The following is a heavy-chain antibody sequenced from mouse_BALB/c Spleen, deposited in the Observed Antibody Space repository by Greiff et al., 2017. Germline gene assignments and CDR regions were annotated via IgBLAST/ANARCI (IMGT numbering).Heavy chain of an antibody. D-gene: IGHD2-4*01. J-gene: IGHJ4*01. CDR2: ISYSGST. Sequence: EVQLQESGPGLVKPSQSLSLTCTVTGYSITSDYAWNWIRQFPGNKLEWMGYISYSGSTSYNPSLKSRISITRDTSKNQFFLQLNSVTTEDTATYYCAKDYDRAMDYWGQGTSVTVSS. CDR3: AKDYDRAMDY. V-gene: IGHV3-2*02. CDR1: GYSITSDYA.